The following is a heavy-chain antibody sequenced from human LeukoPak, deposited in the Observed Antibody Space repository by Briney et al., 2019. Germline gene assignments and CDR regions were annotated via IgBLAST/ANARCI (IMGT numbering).Heavy chain of an antibody. Sequence: QPGGSLRLSCAASGFTFSTYAMHWVRQAPGKGLEWVAVISYDGSNKYYADSVKGRFTISRDNSKNTLYLQMNSLRAEDTAVYYCARVLEAASFDYWGQGTLVTVSS. CDR1: GFTFSTYA. CDR3: ARVLEAASFDY. J-gene: IGHJ4*02. CDR2: ISYDGSNK. V-gene: IGHV3-30*04. D-gene: IGHD6-13*01.